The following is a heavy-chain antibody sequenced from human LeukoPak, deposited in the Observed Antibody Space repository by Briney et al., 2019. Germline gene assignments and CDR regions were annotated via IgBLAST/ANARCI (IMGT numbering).Heavy chain of an antibody. V-gene: IGHV4-34*01. CDR3: AKRHTYYDFWSGTTPSYYFDY. CDR1: GGSFSGYY. J-gene: IGHJ4*02. D-gene: IGHD3-3*01. CDR2: INHSGST. Sequence: SETLSLTCAVYGGSFSGYYWSWIRQPPGKGLEWIGEINHSGSTNYNPSLKSRVTISVDTSKNQFSLKLSSVTAADTAVYYCAKRHTYYDFWSGTTPSYYFDYWGQGTLVTVSS.